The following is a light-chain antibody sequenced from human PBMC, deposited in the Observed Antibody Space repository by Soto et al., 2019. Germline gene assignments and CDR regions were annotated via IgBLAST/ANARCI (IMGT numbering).Light chain of an antibody. Sequence: EIVLTQSPATLSLSPGERATLSCRASQSVSSYFAWYQQKPGQAPRLLIYDAFHRATGIPARFSGSGSGTAFTLPISRLEREDFAVYHCQRRSTGLITFEEGTRLEIK. CDR2: DAF. CDR1: QSVSSY. J-gene: IGKJ5*01. V-gene: IGKV3-11*01. CDR3: QRRSTGLIT.